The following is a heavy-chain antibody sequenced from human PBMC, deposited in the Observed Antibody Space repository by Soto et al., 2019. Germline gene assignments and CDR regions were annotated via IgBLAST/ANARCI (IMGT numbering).Heavy chain of an antibody. CDR2: IWYDGSNK. V-gene: IGHV3-33*01. CDR1: GFTFSSYG. CDR3: ARDQHSLLQDQGYSSSWYRALYYYYGMDV. Sequence: GGSLRLSCAASGFTFSSYGMHWVRQAPGKGLEWVAVIWYDGSNKYYADSVKGRFTISRDNSKNTLYLQMNSLRAEDTAVDYCARDQHSLLQDQGYSSSWYRALYYYYGMDVWGQGTTVTVSS. J-gene: IGHJ6*02. D-gene: IGHD6-13*01.